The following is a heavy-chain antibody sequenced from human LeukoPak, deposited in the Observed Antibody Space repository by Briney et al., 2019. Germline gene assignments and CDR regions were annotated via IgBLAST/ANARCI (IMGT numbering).Heavy chain of an antibody. J-gene: IGHJ4*02. CDR2: IIPIFGTA. D-gene: IGHD2-15*01. CDR3: AFRVVAATIYY. V-gene: IGHV1-69*05. Sequence: SVKVSCKASGGTFSSYAISLVRQAPGQGLECMGGIIPIFGTANYAQKFQGRVTITTDESTSTAYMELSSLRSEDTAVYYCAFRVVAATIYYWGQGTLVTVSS. CDR1: GGTFSSYA.